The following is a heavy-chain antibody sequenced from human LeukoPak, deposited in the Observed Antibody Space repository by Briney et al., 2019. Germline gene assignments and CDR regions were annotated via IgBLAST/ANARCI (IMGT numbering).Heavy chain of an antibody. CDR2: ISYDGSNK. CDR3: ARAPPLRIAAAGTNYFDY. V-gene: IGHV3-30-3*01. J-gene: IGHJ4*02. D-gene: IGHD6-13*01. Sequence: GGSLRLSCAASGFTFSSYAMHWVRQAPGKGLEWVAVISYDGSNKYYADSVKGRFTISRDNSKNTLYLQMNSLRAEDTAVYYCARAPPLRIAAAGTNYFDYWGQGTLVTVSS. CDR1: GFTFSSYA.